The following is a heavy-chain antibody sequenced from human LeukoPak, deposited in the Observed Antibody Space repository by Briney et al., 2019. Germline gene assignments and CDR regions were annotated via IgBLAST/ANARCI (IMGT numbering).Heavy chain of an antibody. CDR1: GFTFSDYY. D-gene: IGHD3-22*01. J-gene: IGHJ4*02. CDR3: ACGTYYYDSSGYYPNDY. Sequence: PGGSLRLSCAASGFTFSDYYMSWIRQAPGKGLEWVSYISSSGSTIYYADSVKGRFTISRDNAKNSLYLQMNSLRAEDTAVYYCACGTYYYDSSGYYPNDYWGQGTLVTVSS. CDR2: ISSSGSTI. V-gene: IGHV3-11*01.